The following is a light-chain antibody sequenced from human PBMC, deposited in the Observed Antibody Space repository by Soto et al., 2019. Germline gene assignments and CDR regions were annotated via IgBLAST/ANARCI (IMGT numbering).Light chain of an antibody. CDR2: KSS. CDR3: QQFNTSPWT. Sequence: DIQMTQSPSTLSASEGDRVTISCRASQSVSIRLAWYQQKPGRAPKPLIYKSSILESGVPSRFSGSGSGTEFTLTISSLQPDDFATYYCQQFNTSPWTFGQGTKVDIK. V-gene: IGKV1-5*03. J-gene: IGKJ1*01. CDR1: QSVSIR.